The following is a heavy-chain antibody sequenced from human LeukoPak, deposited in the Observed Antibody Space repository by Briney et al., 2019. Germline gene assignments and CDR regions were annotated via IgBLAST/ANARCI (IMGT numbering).Heavy chain of an antibody. CDR1: GFTFSTYS. CDR3: AREGRYSSSSTDY. D-gene: IGHD6-13*01. CDR2: ISSSSSYI. J-gene: IGHJ4*02. Sequence: GGSLRLSCAASGFTFSTYSMNWVRQAPGKGLEWVSSISSSSSYIYYADSVKGRFTISRDNAKNSLYLQMNSLRAEDTAVYYCAREGRYSSSSTDYWGQGTLVTVSS. V-gene: IGHV3-21*01.